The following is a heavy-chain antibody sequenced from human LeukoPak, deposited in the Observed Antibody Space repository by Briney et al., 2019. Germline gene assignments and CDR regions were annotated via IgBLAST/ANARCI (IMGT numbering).Heavy chain of an antibody. J-gene: IGHJ4*02. CDR2: IYPGDSDA. Sequence: KAGESLKISCKGSGYSFSTYWIGWVRQMPGKGLEWMEIIYPGDSDARYSPSFQGQVTISADKSITTAFLQWSSLKASDSAMYYCARVGGSNSDFDSWGQGTLVTVSS. D-gene: IGHD4-23*01. V-gene: IGHV5-51*01. CDR1: GYSFSTYW. CDR3: ARVGGSNSDFDS.